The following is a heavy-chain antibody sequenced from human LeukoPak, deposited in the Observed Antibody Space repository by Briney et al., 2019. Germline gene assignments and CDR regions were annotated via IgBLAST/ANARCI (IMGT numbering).Heavy chain of an antibody. CDR1: GGSVSTYPYY. CDR2: VFSRGTT. D-gene: IGHD3-9*01. CDR3: ARLPTGYPNWFDP. J-gene: IGHJ5*02. Sequence: SETLSLICTVSGGSVSTYPYYWAWIRQSPGKGLEWIGNVFSRGTTYYNPSLKSRVTISVDTSKNQFSLILNSVTAADTAIYFCARLPTGYPNWFDPWGQGTLVTVPS. V-gene: IGHV4-39*01.